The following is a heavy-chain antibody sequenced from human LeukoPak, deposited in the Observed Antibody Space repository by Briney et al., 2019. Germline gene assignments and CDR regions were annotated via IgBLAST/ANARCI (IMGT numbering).Heavy chain of an antibody. D-gene: IGHD4-17*01. J-gene: IGHJ1*01. CDR1: GFTFSSYG. CDR3: AKDPDYGDYPEYFQH. Sequence: GGSLRLSCAASGFTFSSYGMHWVRQAPGKGLEWVAVISYDGSNKYYADSVKGRFTISRDNSKNTLYLQMNSLRAEDTAVYYCAKDPDYGDYPEYFQHWGQGTLVTVSS. CDR2: ISYDGSNK. V-gene: IGHV3-30*18.